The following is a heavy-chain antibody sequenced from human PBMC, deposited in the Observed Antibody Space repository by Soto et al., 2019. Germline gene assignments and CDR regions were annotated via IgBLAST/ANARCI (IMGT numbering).Heavy chain of an antibody. CDR1: GGSISSYY. Sequence: QVQLQASGPGLVKPSETLSLTCTVSGGSISSYYWSWIRQPPGKGLEWIGYIYFSGNTNYNPSLKSRVTLSVDTSKNQFSLKLSSVTAADTALYYCARLQVVATGPLWYFDLWGRGTLVTVSS. V-gene: IGHV4-59*08. J-gene: IGHJ2*01. D-gene: IGHD5-12*01. CDR3: ARLQVVATGPLWYFDL. CDR2: IYFSGNT.